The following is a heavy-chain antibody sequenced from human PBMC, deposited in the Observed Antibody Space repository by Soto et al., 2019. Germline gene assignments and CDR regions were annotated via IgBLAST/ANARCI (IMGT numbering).Heavy chain of an antibody. Sequence: SETLSLTCTVSGGSISSGGYYWSWIRQHPGKGLEWIGYIYYSGSTYYNPSLKSRVTISVDTSKNQFSLKLSSVTAADTAVYYGARAAGLYDILTGYYRPMQKFDYWGQGTLVTVSS. D-gene: IGHD3-9*01. CDR3: ARAAGLYDILTGYYRPMQKFDY. V-gene: IGHV4-31*03. CDR1: GGSISSGGYY. CDR2: IYYSGST. J-gene: IGHJ4*02.